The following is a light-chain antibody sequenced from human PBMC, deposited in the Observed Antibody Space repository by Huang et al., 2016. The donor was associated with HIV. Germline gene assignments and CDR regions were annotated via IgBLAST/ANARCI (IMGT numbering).Light chain of an antibody. Sequence: EIVLTQSPGTLFLSPGERATLSCRASQRVSSRYLAWYQQKPGQAPRLVIHGASSSATGIPDRFSGSGSGTDFTLTISRLEPEDVAVYYCQQYGTSPQTFGQGTKVEIK. CDR2: GAS. J-gene: IGKJ1*01. V-gene: IGKV3-20*01. CDR3: QQYGTSPQT. CDR1: QRVSSRY.